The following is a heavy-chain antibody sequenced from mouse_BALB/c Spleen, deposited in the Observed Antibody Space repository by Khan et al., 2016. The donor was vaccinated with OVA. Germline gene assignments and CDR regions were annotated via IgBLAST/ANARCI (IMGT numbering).Heavy chain of an antibody. D-gene: IGHD2-13*01. CDR3: TRGGGGNRFAY. CDR2: ISTYYGDA. J-gene: IGHJ3*01. V-gene: IGHV1S137*01. CDR1: GYTFTDFT. Sequence: QVQLQQSGAELVRPGVSVKISCKGSGYTFTDFTLHWVKQSHAMSLEWIGVISTYYGDATYNQRFKDKATMTVDKSSSTAYMELARLTSEDSAIXRVTRGGGGNRFAYWGQGTLVTVSA.